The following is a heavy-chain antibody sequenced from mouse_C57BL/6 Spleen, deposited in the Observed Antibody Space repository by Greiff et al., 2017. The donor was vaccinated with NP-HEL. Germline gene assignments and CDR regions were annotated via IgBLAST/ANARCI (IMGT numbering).Heavy chain of an antibody. CDR3: TTGYYGSRD. Sequence: EVQLQESGAELVRPGASVKLSCTASGFNIKDDYMHWVKQRPEQGLEWIGWIDPENGDTEYASKFQGKATITADTSSNTAYLQLSSLTSEDTAVYYCTTGYYGSRDWGQGTSVTVSS. CDR2: IDPENGDT. D-gene: IGHD1-1*01. CDR1: GFNIKDDY. J-gene: IGHJ4*01. V-gene: IGHV14-4*01.